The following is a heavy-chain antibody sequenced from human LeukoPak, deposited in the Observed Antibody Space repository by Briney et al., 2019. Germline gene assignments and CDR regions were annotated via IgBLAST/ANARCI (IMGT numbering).Heavy chain of an antibody. CDR2: ISAYNGNT. Sequence: GVSVKVSCKASGDTFTSYGFSWVRQAPGQGLEWMGWISAYNGNTNYAQKFQGRVTMTTATSTSTAYMELRSLRSDDTAVYYCARGAYYYYGMDVWGQGTTVTVSS. CDR3: ARGAYYYYGMDV. J-gene: IGHJ6*02. V-gene: IGHV1-18*01. CDR1: GDTFTSYG.